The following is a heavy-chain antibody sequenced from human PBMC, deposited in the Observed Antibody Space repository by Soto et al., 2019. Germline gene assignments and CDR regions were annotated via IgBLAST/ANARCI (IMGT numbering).Heavy chain of an antibody. D-gene: IGHD2-21*01. Sequence: GGSLRLSCVASGSTISNYGMHWVRQAPGKGLEWVAMIWYDGSNTNYADSVKGRFTITRDNSKNTLYLQMNSLRAEDTAVYYCARDSIVARGNWFDPWGQGTLVTVSS. CDR2: IWYDGSNT. CDR3: ARDSIVARGNWFDP. V-gene: IGHV3-33*01. CDR1: GSTISNYG. J-gene: IGHJ5*02.